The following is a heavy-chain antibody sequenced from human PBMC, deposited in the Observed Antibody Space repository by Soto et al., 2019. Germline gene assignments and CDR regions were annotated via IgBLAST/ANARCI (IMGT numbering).Heavy chain of an antibody. CDR3: AKRRGEGYFDL. Sequence: EVQLLESGGGLVQPGGSLRLSCAASGFTFSNFVMGWVRRAPGKGLEWVSAIGGTSGSTYYADSVKGRFTISRDNSKNTVSLQMTSLRAEDTAVYYCAKRRGEGYFDLWGRGTLVTVSS. CDR2: IGGTSGST. J-gene: IGHJ2*01. CDR1: GFTFSNFV. V-gene: IGHV3-23*01. D-gene: IGHD3-10*01.